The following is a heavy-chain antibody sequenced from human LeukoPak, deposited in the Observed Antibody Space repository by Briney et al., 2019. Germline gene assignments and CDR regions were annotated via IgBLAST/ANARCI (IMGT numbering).Heavy chain of an antibody. D-gene: IGHD3-22*01. V-gene: IGHV3-30*02. CDR1: GFTFSSFG. Sequence: GGSLRLSCAASGFTFSSFGMHWVRQAPGKGLEWVAFIRYDGSNKYHADSVKGRFTISRDNSKSTLYLQMNSLRAEDTAVYYCANPDYDSSTYVGDYWGQGTLVTVSS. CDR3: ANPDYDSSTYVGDY. CDR2: IRYDGSNK. J-gene: IGHJ4*02.